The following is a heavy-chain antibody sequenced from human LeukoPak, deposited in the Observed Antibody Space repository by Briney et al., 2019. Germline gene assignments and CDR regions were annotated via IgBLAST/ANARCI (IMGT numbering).Heavy chain of an antibody. J-gene: IGHJ4*02. CDR1: GFTFSSYW. D-gene: IGHD3-9*01. CDR2: INSDGSST. V-gene: IGHV3-74*01. CDR3: ARDSFDWLLSGDNYFDY. Sequence: PGGSLRLSCAASGFTFSSYWTHWVRQAPGKGLVWVSRINSDGSSTSYADSVKGRFTISRDNAKNTLYLQMNSLRAEDTAVYYCARDSFDWLLSGDNYFDYWGQGTLVTVSS.